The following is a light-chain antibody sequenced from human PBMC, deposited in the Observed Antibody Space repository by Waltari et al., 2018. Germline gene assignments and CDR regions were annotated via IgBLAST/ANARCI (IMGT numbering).Light chain of an antibody. V-gene: IGLV1-44*01. CDR2: ANN. J-gene: IGLJ3*02. Sequence: QSVVTQPPSASGTPGQRVTLSCSGSNSNIGSDIVNWYQQFPGTAPKLLIYANNQRPSGVPGRFSASRSGTPASLVISGLQSEDEADYYCATWDASLDTWVFGGGTKVTVL. CDR1: NSNIGSDI. CDR3: ATWDASLDTWV.